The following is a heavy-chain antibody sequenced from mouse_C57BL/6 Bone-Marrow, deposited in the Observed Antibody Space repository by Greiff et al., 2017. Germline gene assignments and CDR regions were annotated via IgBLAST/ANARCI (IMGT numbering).Heavy chain of an antibody. CDR1: GFTFTDYY. Sequence: EVKLMESGGGLVQPGGSLSLSCAASGFTFTDYYMSWVRQPPGKALEWLGFIRNKANGYTTEYSASVKGRFTISRDNSQSILYLQMNALRAEDSATYYCARYRDYCWYFDVWGTGTTVTVSS. CDR2: IRNKANGYTT. D-gene: IGHD2-13*01. V-gene: IGHV7-3*01. J-gene: IGHJ1*03. CDR3: ARYRDYCWYFDV.